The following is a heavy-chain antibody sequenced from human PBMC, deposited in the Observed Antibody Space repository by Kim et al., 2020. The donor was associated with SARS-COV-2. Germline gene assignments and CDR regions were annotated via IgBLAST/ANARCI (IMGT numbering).Heavy chain of an antibody. Sequence: SVKGRFTISRDNAKNSLYLQMNSLRAEDTAVYYCARGRRYCSSTSCYVVDYWGQGTLVTVSS. CDR3: ARGRRYCSSTSCYVVDY. V-gene: IGHV3-21*01. J-gene: IGHJ4*02. D-gene: IGHD2-2*01.